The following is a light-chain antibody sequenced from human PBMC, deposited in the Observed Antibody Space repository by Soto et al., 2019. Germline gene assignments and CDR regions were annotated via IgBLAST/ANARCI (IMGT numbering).Light chain of an antibody. Sequence: QSVLTQAPSASGTPGQRVTISCSGSSSNIGSNTVNWYQHLPGTAPKRLIYSNDQRPSGVPDRFSASKSGTSASLAISGLQSEDEADYYCATWDDSLNGPVFGGGTQLTVL. CDR1: SSNIGSNT. J-gene: IGLJ7*01. CDR3: ATWDDSLNGPV. V-gene: IGLV1-44*01. CDR2: SND.